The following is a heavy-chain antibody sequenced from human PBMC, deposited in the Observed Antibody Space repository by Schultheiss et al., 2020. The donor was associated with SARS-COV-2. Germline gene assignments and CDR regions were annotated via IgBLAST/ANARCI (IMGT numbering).Heavy chain of an antibody. D-gene: IGHD2-2*03. CDR1: GYTFTSYY. CDR3: ARDVDIVVVPAATQVYWFDP. V-gene: IGHV1-2*02. Sequence: ASVKVSCKASGYTFTSYYMHWVRQTPGQGLEWMGRIYPNSGGSNYAQKLQGRVTMTRDTYISTAYMELSRLRSDDTAVYYCARDVDIVVVPAATQVYWFDPWGQGTLVTVSS. J-gene: IGHJ5*02. CDR2: IYPNSGGS.